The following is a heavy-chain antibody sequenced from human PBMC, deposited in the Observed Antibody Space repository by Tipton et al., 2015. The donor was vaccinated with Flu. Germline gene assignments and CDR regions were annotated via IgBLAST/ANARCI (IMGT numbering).Heavy chain of an antibody. D-gene: IGHD2/OR15-2a*01. CDR1: GFTFSDYG. CDR2: IWYDGSET. J-gene: IGHJ4*02. CDR3: ARGNPPNSPSDY. Sequence: QVQLVQSGGGVVQPGRSLRLTCVASGFTFSDYGMHWVRQAPGKGLEWVAVIWYDGSETRYADSVKGRFTISSDKSRNTAYLQMNGLRVDDTAVYYCARGNPPNSPSDYWGQGSLVTVSS. V-gene: IGHV3-33*01.